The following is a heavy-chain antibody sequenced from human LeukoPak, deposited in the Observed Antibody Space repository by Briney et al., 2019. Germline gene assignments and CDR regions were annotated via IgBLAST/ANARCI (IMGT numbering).Heavy chain of an antibody. D-gene: IGHD1-26*01. V-gene: IGHV3-64*01. CDR1: GFTFSNYA. CDR3: ARGGYGASTPCYMDV. J-gene: IGHJ6*03. CDR2: ISSNGGST. Sequence: ARGSLRLSCAASGFTFSNYAMNWVRQAPGKGLEYVSAISSNGGSTYYANSVKGRSTISRDNSKNTLYLQMGSLRAEDMAVYYCARGGYGASTPCYMDVWGKGTTVTVSS.